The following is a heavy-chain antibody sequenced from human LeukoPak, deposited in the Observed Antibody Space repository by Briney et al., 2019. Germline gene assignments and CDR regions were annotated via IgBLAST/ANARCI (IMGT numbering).Heavy chain of an antibody. J-gene: IGHJ4*02. V-gene: IGHV3-30*18. CDR1: GFTFSSYG. Sequence: GRSLRLSCAASGFTFSSYGMCWVRQAPGKGLEWVAMTSFDGSYKNYADSVKRRFTISRDNSKNRLYLQMNSLRAEDTAVYYCAKEFSGYLASFEYWGQGTLVTVSS. D-gene: IGHD3-22*01. CDR2: TSFDGSYK. CDR3: AKEFSGYLASFEY.